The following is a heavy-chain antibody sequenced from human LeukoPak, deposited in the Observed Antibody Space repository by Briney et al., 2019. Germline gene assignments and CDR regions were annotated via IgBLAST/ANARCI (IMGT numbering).Heavy chain of an antibody. V-gene: IGHV1-46*01. J-gene: IGHJ4*02. CDR3: ARDEAEMGQDY. CDR1: GYTFTSYY. Sequence: ASVKVSCKASGYTFTSYYMHWVRQAPGQGLEWMGIINPSGGSTSYAQKFQGRVTMTRDTSTGTVYMELSSLRSEDTAVYYCARDEAEMGQDYWGQGTLVTVSS. CDR2: INPSGGST. D-gene: IGHD5-24*01.